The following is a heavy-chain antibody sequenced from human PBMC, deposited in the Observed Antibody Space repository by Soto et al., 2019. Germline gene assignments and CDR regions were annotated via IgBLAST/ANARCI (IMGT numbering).Heavy chain of an antibody. J-gene: IGHJ4*02. V-gene: IGHV1-3*01. CDR1: GYTFTSYA. CDR3: ARLREYYDSSGYSH. CDR2: INAGNGNT. D-gene: IGHD3-22*01. Sequence: ASVKVSCKASGYTFTSYAMHWVRQAPGQRLEWMGWINAGNGNTKYSQKFQGRVTITRDTSASTAYMELSSLRSEDTAVYYCARLREYYDSSGYSHWGQGTLVTVSS.